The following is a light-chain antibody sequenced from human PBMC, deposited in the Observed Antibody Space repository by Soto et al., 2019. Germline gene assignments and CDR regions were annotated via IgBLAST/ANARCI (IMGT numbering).Light chain of an antibody. V-gene: IGKV4-1*01. CDR3: QQYYSIPRT. CDR1: QGVLYSSTNKNY. CDR2: WAS. Sequence: DIVMTQSPDSLAVSLGERATINCNSSQGVLYSSTNKNYLAWYQQKPGQPPKLLIYWASTRESGVPDRFSGSGSETDFTLTVSSLQAEDVAVYYCQQYYSIPRTFGQGTKVEVK. J-gene: IGKJ1*01.